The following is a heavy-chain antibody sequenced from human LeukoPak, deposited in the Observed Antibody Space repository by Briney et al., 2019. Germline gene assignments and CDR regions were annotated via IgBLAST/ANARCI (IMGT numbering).Heavy chain of an antibody. V-gene: IGHV4-61*05. Sequence: SETLSLTCTVSGASISSSSDYWGWIRQPPGKGLEWIGYIYYSGSTNYNPSLKSRATISVDTSKNQFSLKLSSVTAADTAVYYCTSHESYGDANWFDPWGQGILVTVSS. CDR2: IYYSGST. CDR3: TSHESYGDANWFDP. CDR1: GASISSSSDY. J-gene: IGHJ5*02. D-gene: IGHD4/OR15-4a*01.